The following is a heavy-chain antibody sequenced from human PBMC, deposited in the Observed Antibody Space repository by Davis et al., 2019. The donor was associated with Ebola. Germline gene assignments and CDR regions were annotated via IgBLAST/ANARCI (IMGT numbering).Heavy chain of an antibody. Sequence: GESLKISCVASGFTFSNYWMTWVRQAPVRGLEWVANIKQDGSEKQYVDSVRGRFTISRDNAKNSLYLQMNSLRAEDTAVYYCAKDYGLQYQYYFDYWGQGTLVTVSS. V-gene: IGHV3-7*03. CDR3: AKDYGLQYQYYFDY. CDR2: IKQDGSEK. CDR1: GFTFSNYW. D-gene: IGHD4-11*01. J-gene: IGHJ4*02.